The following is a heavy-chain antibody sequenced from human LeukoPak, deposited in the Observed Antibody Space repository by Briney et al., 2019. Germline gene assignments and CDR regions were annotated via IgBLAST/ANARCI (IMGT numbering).Heavy chain of an antibody. V-gene: IGHV3-48*02. CDR1: GFAFSSYS. CDR2: IGSSGSTV. D-gene: IGHD4-23*01. J-gene: IGHJ3*02. Sequence: GGSLRLSCAASGFAFSSYSMNWVRQAPGKGLEWVSYIGSSGSTVYYADSVKGRFTISRDNAKNSLYMQMESLRDEDTAIYYCARDTLEYSNSPDALDIWGQGTMVTVSS. CDR3: ARDTLEYSNSPDALDI.